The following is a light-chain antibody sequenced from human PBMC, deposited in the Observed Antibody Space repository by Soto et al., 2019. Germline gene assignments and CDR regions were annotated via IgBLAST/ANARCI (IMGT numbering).Light chain of an antibody. Sequence: VVSTHSPATLSFSPWYSSTLPFSSSPGVSANNLAWYQQKPGQAPRLLIYGASSRATGIPDRFSGSGSGTDFTLTISRLEPEDFATYYCQQSYSTPFTFGQGTRLEIK. CDR1: PGVSANN. V-gene: IGKV3D-20*02. J-gene: IGKJ5*01. CDR3: QQSYSTPFT. CDR2: GAS.